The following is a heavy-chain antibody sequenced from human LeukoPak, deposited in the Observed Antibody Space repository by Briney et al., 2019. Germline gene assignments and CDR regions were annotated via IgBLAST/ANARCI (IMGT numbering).Heavy chain of an antibody. Sequence: SETLSLTCTVSGYFISTGYYWGWIRQSPGKGLEWIAIIYHSGSTYYNPSLKSRVTIAVETSKNQFSLKLSSVTAADKAVYYCARSCRILDIVATIRARLGGNGFDIWGQGTMVTVSS. CDR1: GYFISTGYY. CDR2: IYHSGST. D-gene: IGHD5-12*01. J-gene: IGHJ3*02. V-gene: IGHV4-38-2*02. CDR3: ARSCRILDIVATIRARLGGNGFDI.